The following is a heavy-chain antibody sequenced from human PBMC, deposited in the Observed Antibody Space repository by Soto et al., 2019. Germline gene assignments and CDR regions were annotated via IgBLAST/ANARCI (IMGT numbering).Heavy chain of an antibody. V-gene: IGHV3-74*01. CDR1: GFTFSSSW. CDR3: ARGPTGWFGYDY. J-gene: IGHJ4*02. CDR2: INSGATTT. D-gene: IGHD3-10*01. Sequence: EVQLVESGGGLVQPGGSLRLSCAASGFTFSSSWMHWVRQGPGKGLVWVSRINSGATTTNYADSVKGRFTISRDNAKTTLYLHMDSLTAEDTAVYYCARGPTGWFGYDYWGQGTLVTVSS.